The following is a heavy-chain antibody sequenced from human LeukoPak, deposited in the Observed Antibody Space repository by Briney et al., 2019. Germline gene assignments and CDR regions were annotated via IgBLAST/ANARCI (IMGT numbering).Heavy chain of an antibody. J-gene: IGHJ4*02. CDR1: GDSVSSNSAA. V-gene: IGHV6-1*01. Sequence: SQTLSLTCAISGDSVSSNSAAWNWIRQSPSRGPEWLGRTYYRSKWYNDYAVSVKSRITINPDTSKNQFSLQLNSVTPEDTAVYYCASQTYCSSTSCSLPFDYWGQGTLVTVSS. CDR2: TYYRSKWYN. D-gene: IGHD2-2*01. CDR3: ASQTYCSSTSCSLPFDY.